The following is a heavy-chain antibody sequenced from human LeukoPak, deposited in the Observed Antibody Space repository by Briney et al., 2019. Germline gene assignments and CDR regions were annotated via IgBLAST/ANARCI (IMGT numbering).Heavy chain of an antibody. V-gene: IGHV3-43*02. CDR3: ATQPSLGYCSSTSCLLRRPYYYYGMDV. CDR2: ISGDGGST. CDR1: GFTFDDYA. D-gene: IGHD2-2*01. Sequence: GGSLRLSCAASGFTFDDYAMHWVRQAPGKGLEWVSLISGDGGSTYYADSVKGRFTISRDNSKNSLYLQMNSLRTEDTALYYCATQPSLGYCSSTSCLLRRPYYYYGMDVWGQGTTVTVSS. J-gene: IGHJ6*02.